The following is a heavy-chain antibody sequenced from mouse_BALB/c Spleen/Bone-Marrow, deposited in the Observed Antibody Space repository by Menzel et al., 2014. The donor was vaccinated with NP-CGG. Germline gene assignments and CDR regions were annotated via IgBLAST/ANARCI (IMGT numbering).Heavy chain of an antibody. Sequence: EVMLVESGGGLAQPGGSLKLSCAASGFTFSNYGMSWVRQTPDKRLELVATINSNGGITYYPDSVKGRFTISRDNAKNTLYLQMSSLKSEDTAMYYCAKNQEAFDYWGQGTTLTVSS. J-gene: IGHJ2*01. CDR1: GFTFSNYG. D-gene: IGHD3-2*02. CDR2: INSNGGIT. V-gene: IGHV5-6-3*01. CDR3: AKNQEAFDY.